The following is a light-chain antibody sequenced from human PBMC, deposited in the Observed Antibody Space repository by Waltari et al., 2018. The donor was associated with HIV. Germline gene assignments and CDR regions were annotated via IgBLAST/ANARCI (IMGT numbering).Light chain of an antibody. Sequence: EIVFTHSPGTLSLSPGERATLSCRASQSVSSSYLAWYQQKPGQAPRLLMYGASSRATGIPDRFSGSGSGTDFTLTINRLEPEDFAVYYCQQNAGSPPYSFGHGTKVESK. J-gene: IGKJ2*03. CDR2: GAS. CDR3: QQNAGSPPYS. CDR1: QSVSSSY. V-gene: IGKV3-20*01.